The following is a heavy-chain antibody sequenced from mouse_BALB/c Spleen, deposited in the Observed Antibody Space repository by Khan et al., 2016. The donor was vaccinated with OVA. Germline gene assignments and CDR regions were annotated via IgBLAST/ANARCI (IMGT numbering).Heavy chain of an antibody. CDR3: TSSFLLYGMDN. V-gene: IGHV14-3*02. CDR1: GFNIKNTY. CDR2: IDPANGNT. J-gene: IGHJ4*01. D-gene: IGHD1-2*01. Sequence: EVQLQESGAYLVKPGASVKLSCTASGFNIKNTYIHWVRQRPELGLAWIGRIDPANGNTKYDPEFQGKATLTADTSSNTAYLQLSSLTSEDTAVYFCTSSFLLYGMDNWGQGTSVTVSS.